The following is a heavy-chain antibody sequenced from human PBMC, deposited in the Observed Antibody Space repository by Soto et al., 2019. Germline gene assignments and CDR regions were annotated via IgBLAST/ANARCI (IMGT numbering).Heavy chain of an antibody. CDR2: MNTNSGNT. CDR1: GYTFTSYD. J-gene: IGHJ4*02. V-gene: IGHV1-8*01. CDR3: ARGYDFWSGYLSLYYFDY. D-gene: IGHD3-3*01. Sequence: ASVKVSCKASGYTFTSYDINWVRQATGQGLEWMGWMNTNSGNTGYAQKFQGRVTRTRNTSISKAYMELSSLRSEDTAVYYCARGYDFWSGYLSLYYFDYWGQGTLVTVSS.